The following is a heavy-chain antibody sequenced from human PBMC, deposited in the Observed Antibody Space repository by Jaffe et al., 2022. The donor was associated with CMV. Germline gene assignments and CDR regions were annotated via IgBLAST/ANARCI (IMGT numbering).Heavy chain of an antibody. Sequence: EVQLLESGGGLVQPGGSLRLSCAASGFTFSSYAMSWVRQAPGKGLEWVSAISGSGGSTYYADSVKGRFTISRDNSKNTLYLQMNSLRAEDTAVYYCADLDYYDSSGYWDYWGQGTLVTVSS. CDR2: ISGSGGST. CDR1: GFTFSSYA. J-gene: IGHJ4*02. D-gene: IGHD3-22*01. CDR3: ADLDYYDSSGYWDY. V-gene: IGHV3-23*01.